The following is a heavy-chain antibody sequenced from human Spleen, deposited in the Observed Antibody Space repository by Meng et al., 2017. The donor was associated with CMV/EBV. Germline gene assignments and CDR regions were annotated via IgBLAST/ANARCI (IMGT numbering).Heavy chain of an antibody. V-gene: IGHV4-4*02. Sequence: SCGSVSSSPWWSWVRQPPGKGLEWIGEIFDSGITYYNPSLKSRVTILLDKSKNHFSLKLNSVTAADTAVYYCARAYCGGDCYSGFDYWGQGTLVTVSS. J-gene: IGHJ4*02. D-gene: IGHD2-21*01. CDR3: ARAYCGGDCYSGFDY. CDR1: CGSVSSSPW. CDR2: IFDSGIT.